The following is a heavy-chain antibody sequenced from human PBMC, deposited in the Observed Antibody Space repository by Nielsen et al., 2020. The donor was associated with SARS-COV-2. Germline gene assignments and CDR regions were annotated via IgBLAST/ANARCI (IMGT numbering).Heavy chain of an antibody. V-gene: IGHV1-2*06. Sequence: ASVKVSCKASGCTFTSYDINWVRQAPGQGLEWMGRINPNSGGTNYAQKFQGRVTMTRDTSISTAYMELSRLRSDDTAVYYCARDPLRGYSYGVDYWGQGTLVTVSS. CDR2: INPNSGGT. CDR3: ARDPLRGYSYGVDY. J-gene: IGHJ4*02. CDR1: GCTFTSYD. D-gene: IGHD5-18*01.